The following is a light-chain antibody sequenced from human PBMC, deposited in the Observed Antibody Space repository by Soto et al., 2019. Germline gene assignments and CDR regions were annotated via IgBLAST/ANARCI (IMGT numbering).Light chain of an antibody. V-gene: IGLV1-40*01. J-gene: IGLJ2*01. Sequence: QSVLTQPPSVSGTPGQRVTISCTGSSSNIGAGYDVHWYQQLPGRAPKLLIYGNYNRPSGVPDRFSGSKSGTSASLAITGLQAEDEADYYCQSYDSSLSGPYVVFGGGTKLTVL. CDR2: GNY. CDR3: QSYDSSLSGPYVV. CDR1: SSNIGAGYD.